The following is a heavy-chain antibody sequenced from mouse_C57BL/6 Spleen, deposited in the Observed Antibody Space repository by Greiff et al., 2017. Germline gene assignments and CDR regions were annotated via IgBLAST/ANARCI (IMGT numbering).Heavy chain of an antibody. V-gene: IGHV1-62-3*01. CDR2: IDPNSGGT. D-gene: IGHD1-1*01. Sequence: QVQLQQPGAELVKPGASVKLSCKASGYTFTSYWMHWVKQRPGRGLGWIGRIDPNSGGTKYNGKFKGKATLTADKSSSTAYMQLSSLTSEDSAVYFCANYGSSYVGYFDVWGTGTTVTVSS. CDR3: ANYGSSYVGYFDV. CDR1: GYTFTSYW. J-gene: IGHJ1*03.